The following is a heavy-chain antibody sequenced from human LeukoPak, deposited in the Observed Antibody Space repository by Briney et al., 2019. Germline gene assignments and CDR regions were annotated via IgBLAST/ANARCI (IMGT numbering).Heavy chain of an antibody. D-gene: IGHD5-12*01. CDR3: AKGYSGYDYPDDAFDI. Sequence: GGSLRLSCAASGFTFSSYSMNWVRQAPGKGLEWVSAISGSGGSTYYADSVKGRFTISRDNSKNTLYLQMNSLRAEDTAVYYCAKGYSGYDYPDDAFDIWGQGTMVTVSS. CDR1: GFTFSSYS. V-gene: IGHV3-23*01. CDR2: ISGSGGST. J-gene: IGHJ3*02.